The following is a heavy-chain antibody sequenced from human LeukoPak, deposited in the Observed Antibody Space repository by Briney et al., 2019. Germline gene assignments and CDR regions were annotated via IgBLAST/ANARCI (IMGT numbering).Heavy chain of an antibody. CDR2: INAGNGNT. CDR3: ARDLDYGDYRYFDY. J-gene: IGHJ4*02. D-gene: IGHD4-17*01. Sequence: GASVKVSCKASGYTFTSYAMHWVRQAPGQRLEWMGWINAGNGNTKYSQKFQGRVTITRDTSASTAYMELSSLRSEDTAVYYCARDLDYGDYRYFDYWGREPWSPSPQ. CDR1: GYTFTSYA. V-gene: IGHV1-3*01.